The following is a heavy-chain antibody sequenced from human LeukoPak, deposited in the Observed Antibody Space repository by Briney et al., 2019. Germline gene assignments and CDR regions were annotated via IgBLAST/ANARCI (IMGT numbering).Heavy chain of an antibody. CDR3: ARHPSAYYDSSEFDY. J-gene: IGHJ4*02. CDR2: IYYSGST. Sequence: PSETLSLTCTVSGDSISSSSYYWGWIRQPPGKGLEWIGSIYYSGSTYYNPSLKSRVTISVDTSKNQFSLKLSSVTAADTAVYHCARHPSAYYDSSEFDYWGQGTLVTVSS. V-gene: IGHV4-39*07. CDR1: GDSISSSSYY. D-gene: IGHD3-22*01.